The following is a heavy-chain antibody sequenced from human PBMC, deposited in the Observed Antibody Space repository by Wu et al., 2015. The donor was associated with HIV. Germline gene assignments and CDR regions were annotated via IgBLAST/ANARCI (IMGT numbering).Heavy chain of an antibody. CDR3: ARERTHYYGSGSYPDDY. CDR2: INPNSGGT. CDR1: GYTFTGYY. V-gene: IGHV1-2*02. J-gene: IGHJ4*02. D-gene: IGHD3-10*01. Sequence: QVQLVQSGAEVKKPGASVKVSCKASGYTFTGYYLHWVRQAPGQGLEWMGWINPNSGGTNYAQKFQGRVTMTRDTSISTAYMELSRLRSDDTAVYYCARERTHYYGSGSYPDDYWGQGTLVTVSS.